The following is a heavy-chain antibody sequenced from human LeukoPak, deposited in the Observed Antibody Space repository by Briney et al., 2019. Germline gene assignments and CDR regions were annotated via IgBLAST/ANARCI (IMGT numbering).Heavy chain of an antibody. Sequence: SETLSLTCTVSGGSISSGGYYWSWIRQHPGKGLEWIGYIYYSGSTYYNPSLKSRVTISVDTSKNQFSLKLSSVTAADTAVYYCARDRSAMAQFDYWGQGTLVTVSS. D-gene: IGHD2-2*01. J-gene: IGHJ4*02. CDR2: IYYSGST. CDR1: GGSISSGGYY. V-gene: IGHV4-31*03. CDR3: ARDRSAMAQFDY.